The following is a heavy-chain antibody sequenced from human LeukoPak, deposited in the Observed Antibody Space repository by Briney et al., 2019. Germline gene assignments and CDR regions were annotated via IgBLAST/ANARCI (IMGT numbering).Heavy chain of an antibody. CDR2: ISGSSIYI. J-gene: IGHJ4*02. CDR3: ARDPPYYDRSGYYYDY. V-gene: IGHV3-21*01. Sequence: GGSLRLSCAASGFTFSTYSMNWVRQATGKGLEWVSSISGSSIYIYYADSVKVRFTISRDNAKNSLYLQMNSLRADDTAVYYCARDPPYYDRSGYYYDYWGQGPLVTVPS. CDR1: GFTFSTYS. D-gene: IGHD3-22*01.